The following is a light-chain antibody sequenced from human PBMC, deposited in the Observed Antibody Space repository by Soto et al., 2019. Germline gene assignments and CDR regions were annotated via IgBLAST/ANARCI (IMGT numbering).Light chain of an antibody. V-gene: IGKV3-20*01. CDR3: QQYGSSPLGT. CDR1: QSVPRSY. CDR2: GAS. J-gene: IGKJ1*01. Sequence: EIVLTQSPGTLSLSPGERATLSCRASQSVPRSYLAWYQQKPGQAPRLLIYGASSRATGIPDRFSGSGSGTDFTLTISRLEPEDFAVYYCQQYGSSPLGTFGQGTKVDIK.